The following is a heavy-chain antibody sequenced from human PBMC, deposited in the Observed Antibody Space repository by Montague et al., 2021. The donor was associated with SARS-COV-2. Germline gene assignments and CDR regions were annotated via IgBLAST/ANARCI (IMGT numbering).Heavy chain of an antibody. D-gene: IGHD3-10*01. Sequence: SETLSLTCTVSGGSIISYYWSWIRQPPGKGLEWIGYIYSSGSTNYNPSLKSRVTISVDTSKNQFSLKLSSVTAADTAVYYCARDRRPMVRGVILYSWFDPWGQGTLVTVSS. CDR2: IYSSGST. CDR1: GGSIISYY. V-gene: IGHV4-59*01. J-gene: IGHJ5*02. CDR3: ARDRRPMVRGVILYSWFDP.